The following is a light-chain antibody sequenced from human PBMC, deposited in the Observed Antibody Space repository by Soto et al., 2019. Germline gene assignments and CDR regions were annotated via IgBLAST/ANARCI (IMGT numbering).Light chain of an antibody. CDR3: QRYDSPPPT. CDR2: DAS. CDR1: RDIGKF. Sequence: DNQMTQSPSSLSASVGDRVTITCQASRDIGKFLNWFQEKPGKAPKLLIYDASNLQTGVASRFSGSGSGTDFTFTITNLQPEDFATYYCQRYDSPPPTFGQGTRLEIK. J-gene: IGKJ5*01. V-gene: IGKV1-33*01.